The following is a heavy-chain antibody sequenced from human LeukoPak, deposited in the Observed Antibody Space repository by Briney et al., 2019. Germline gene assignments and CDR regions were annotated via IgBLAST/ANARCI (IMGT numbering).Heavy chain of an antibody. Sequence: GGSLRLSCAASGFTFSSYAMSWVRQAPGKGLEWVAVISYDGSNKYYADSVKGRFTISRDNSKNTLYLQMNSLRAEDTAVYYCARVFDWGQGTLVTVSS. J-gene: IGHJ4*02. V-gene: IGHV3-30-3*01. CDR1: GFTFSSYA. CDR2: ISYDGSNK. CDR3: ARVFD.